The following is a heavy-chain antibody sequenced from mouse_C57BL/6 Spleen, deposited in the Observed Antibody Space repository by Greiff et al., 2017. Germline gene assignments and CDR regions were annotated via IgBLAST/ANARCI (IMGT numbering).Heavy chain of an antibody. CDR2: IWRGGST. CDR1: GFSLTSYG. J-gene: IGHJ4*01. V-gene: IGHV2-5*01. Sequence: VQRVESGPGLVQPSQSLSITCTVSGFSLTSYGVHWVRQSPGKGLEWLGVIWRGGSTDYNAAFMSRLSITKDNSKSQVFFKMNSLQADDTAIYYCAKNWGDYYAMDYWGQGTSVTVSS. D-gene: IGHD4-1*01. CDR3: AKNWGDYYAMDY.